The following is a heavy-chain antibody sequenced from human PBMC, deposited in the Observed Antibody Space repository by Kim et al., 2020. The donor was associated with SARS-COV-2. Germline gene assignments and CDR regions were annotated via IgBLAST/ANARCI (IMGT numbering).Heavy chain of an antibody. Sequence: PPLKTRVTISGDTSKNQFSLKLDSVTAADTAVYYCARHTITGTTRWFDPWGQGTLVTVSS. D-gene: IGHD1-7*01. J-gene: IGHJ5*02. CDR3: ARHTITGTTRWFDP. V-gene: IGHV4-39*01.